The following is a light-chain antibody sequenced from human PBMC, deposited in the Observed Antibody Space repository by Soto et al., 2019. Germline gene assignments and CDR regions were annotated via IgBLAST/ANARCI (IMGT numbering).Light chain of an antibody. CDR2: GAS. V-gene: IGKV3-20*01. J-gene: IGKJ5*01. Sequence: IVVSKSAGTLSLSPGERATLSCRASQSVSSKLAWYQQKPGQAPRLLIYGASTRATGIPARFSGSGSGTDFTLTISRLEPEDFAVYYCQQHGTSPITFGQGTRLEIK. CDR3: QQHGTSPIT. CDR1: QSVSSK.